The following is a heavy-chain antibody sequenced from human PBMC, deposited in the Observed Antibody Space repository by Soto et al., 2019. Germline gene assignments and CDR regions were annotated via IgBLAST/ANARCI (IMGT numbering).Heavy chain of an antibody. J-gene: IGHJ6*02. Sequence: GASVKVSCKASGGTFSSYAISWVRQAPGQGLEWMGGIIPIFGTANYAQKFQGRVTITADESTSTAYMELSSLRSEDTAVYYCARDNYVFWSGYKYDYYYGMGVWGQGTTVTVSS. D-gene: IGHD3-3*01. CDR1: GGTFSSYA. CDR3: ARDNYVFWSGYKYDYYYGMGV. CDR2: IIPIFGTA. V-gene: IGHV1-69*13.